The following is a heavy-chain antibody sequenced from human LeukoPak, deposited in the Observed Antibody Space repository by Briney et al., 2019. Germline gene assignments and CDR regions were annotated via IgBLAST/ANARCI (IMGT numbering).Heavy chain of an antibody. D-gene: IGHD1-14*01. CDR3: AKLAGTKTDYYYYMDV. CDR1: GFTFSSYG. Sequence: GGSLRLSCAASGFTFSSYGMHWVRQAPGKGLEWVAFIRYDGSNKYYADSVKGRFTISRDNSKNTLYLQMNSLRAEDTAVYYCAKLAGTKTDYYYYMDVWGKGTTVTISS. J-gene: IGHJ6*03. V-gene: IGHV3-30*02. CDR2: IRYDGSNK.